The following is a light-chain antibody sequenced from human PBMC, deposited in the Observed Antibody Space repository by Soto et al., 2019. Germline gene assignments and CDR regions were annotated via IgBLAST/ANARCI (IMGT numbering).Light chain of an antibody. J-gene: IGLJ1*01. V-gene: IGLV2-11*01. CDR1: NSDVGGYNY. Sequence: QSALTQPRSVSGSPGQSVTISCTGTNSDVGGYNYVSWYQQHPGKAPKLMIYDVSKRPSGVPDRFSGSKSGNTASLTISGLQAEDEADYYCCSYAGSYTFDVFGTWTKLTVL. CDR2: DVS. CDR3: CSYAGSYTFDV.